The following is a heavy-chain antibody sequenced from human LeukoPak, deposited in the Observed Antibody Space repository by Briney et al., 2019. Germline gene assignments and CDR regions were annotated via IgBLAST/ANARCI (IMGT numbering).Heavy chain of an antibody. CDR3: ASGGYSYGYEDYFDY. Sequence: ASVKVSCKASGYTFTGYYVHWVRQAPGQRLEWMGRINPNSGGTNYAQKFQGRVTMTRDTSISTAYMELSRLRPDDTAVYYCASGGYSYGYEDYFDYWGQGTLVTVSS. D-gene: IGHD5-18*01. J-gene: IGHJ4*02. V-gene: IGHV1-2*06. CDR1: GYTFTGYY. CDR2: INPNSGGT.